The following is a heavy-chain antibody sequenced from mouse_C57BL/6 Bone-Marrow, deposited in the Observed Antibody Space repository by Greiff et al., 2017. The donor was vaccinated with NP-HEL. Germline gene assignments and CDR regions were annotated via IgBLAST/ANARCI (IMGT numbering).Heavy chain of an antibody. Sequence: EVNLVESGGGLVQPGGSLSLSCAASGFTFTDYYMSWVRQPPGKALEWLGFIRNTANGYTTEYSASVKGRFTISRDNSQSILYLQMNALRAEDSSTYYCARLCCGSSYNWYFEVWGTGTTVTVSS. CDR3: ARLCCGSSYNWYFEV. J-gene: IGHJ1*03. CDR1: GFTFTDYY. V-gene: IGHV7-3*01. D-gene: IGHD1-1*01. CDR2: IRNTANGYTT.